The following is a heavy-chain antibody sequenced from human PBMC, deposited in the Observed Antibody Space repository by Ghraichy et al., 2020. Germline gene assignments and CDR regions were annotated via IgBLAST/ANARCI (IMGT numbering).Heavy chain of an antibody. V-gene: IGHV3-23*01. D-gene: IGHD3-16*01. CDR2: ISGSGDTT. CDR3: AKALSSYDHMHASDY. J-gene: IGHJ4*02. Sequence: GGSLRLSCAASGFTFSSYAMSWVRQAPGKGLEWVSAISGSGDTTYYVDSVKGRFTISRDNSKNTLYLQMNSLRAEDTAVYYCAKALSSYDHMHASDYWSQGTLVTVS. CDR1: GFTFSSYA.